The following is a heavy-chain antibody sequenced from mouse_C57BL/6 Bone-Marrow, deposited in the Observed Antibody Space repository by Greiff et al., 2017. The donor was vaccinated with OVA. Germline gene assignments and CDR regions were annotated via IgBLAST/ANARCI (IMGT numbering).Heavy chain of an antibody. CDR1: GFTFSDYG. CDR2: ISSGSSHI. D-gene: IGHD2-3*01. CDR3: ARERWLLRRDYFDY. Sequence: EVQLVESGGGLVKPGGSLKLSCAASGFTFSDYGMHWVRQAPEKGLEWVAYISSGSSHIYYADTVKGRFTIARDNAKNTLFLQMTMLRSEDTAMYYCARERWLLRRDYFDYWGQGTTLTVSS. J-gene: IGHJ2*01. V-gene: IGHV5-17*01.